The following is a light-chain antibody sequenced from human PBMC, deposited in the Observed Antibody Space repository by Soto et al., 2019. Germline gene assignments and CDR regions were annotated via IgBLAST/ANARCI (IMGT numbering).Light chain of an antibody. CDR1: ESLVYRDGNTH. CDR2: KVS. V-gene: IGKV2-30*01. Sequence: DVVMTQSPLSLPVTLGQSASISCRSSESLVYRDGNTHLSWFHQRPGQSPRRLIYKVSNRDSGVPDRLSGSGSGTDFTLKISRVEAEDVGVYYCMQGTHWPYTFGPGTKVDIK. CDR3: MQGTHWPYT. J-gene: IGKJ3*01.